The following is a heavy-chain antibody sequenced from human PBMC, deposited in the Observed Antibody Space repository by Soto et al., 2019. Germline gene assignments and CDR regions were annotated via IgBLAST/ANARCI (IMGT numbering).Heavy chain of an antibody. J-gene: IGHJ4*02. D-gene: IGHD5-18*01. Sequence: PSETLSLTCTVSGGSISSTSHYWGWIRQPPGKGLEWIASIYHSGSTYYNPSLKSRFTMSVDTSKNHFSLNLRSVTATDTAVYYCARHDGYSYGYNDYWGKGTLVTVSS. CDR3: ARHDGYSYGYNDY. CDR2: IYHSGST. V-gene: IGHV4-39*01. CDR1: GGSISSTSHY.